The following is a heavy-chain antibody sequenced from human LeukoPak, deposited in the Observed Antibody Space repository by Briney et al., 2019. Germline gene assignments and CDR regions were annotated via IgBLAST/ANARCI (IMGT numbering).Heavy chain of an antibody. Sequence: GASVKVSCKASGYTFTDYYMHWVRQAPGQGLEWMGRINPNSGGTNYAQKFQGRVTMTRDTSTNTAYMELSRLTSDDTAVYYCARFRSSGWYSLDYWGQGTLVTVSS. V-gene: IGHV1-2*06. D-gene: IGHD6-19*01. J-gene: IGHJ4*02. CDR2: INPNSGGT. CDR3: ARFRSSGWYSLDY. CDR1: GYTFTDYY.